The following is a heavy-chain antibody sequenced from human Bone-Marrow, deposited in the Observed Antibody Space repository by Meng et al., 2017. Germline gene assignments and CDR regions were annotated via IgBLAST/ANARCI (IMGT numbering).Heavy chain of an antibody. V-gene: IGHV3-30*03. CDR3: ARDIGYGDNWFDP. CDR2: ISYDGNDK. D-gene: IGHD5-12*01. J-gene: IGHJ5*02. Sequence: QVQLVESGGGVVQPGRSLRLSCTASGFTFNKYGIHWVRQTPGKGLEWVAVISYDGNDKYYTDSVKGRLTISRDNSKNTLDLQMNSLRNEDTAVYYCARDIGYGDNWFDPWGQGTLVTVSS. CDR1: GFTFNKYG.